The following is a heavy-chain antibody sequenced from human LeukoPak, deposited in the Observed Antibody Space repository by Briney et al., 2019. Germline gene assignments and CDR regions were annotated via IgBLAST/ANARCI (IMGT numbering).Heavy chain of an antibody. Sequence: SGTLSLTCAVSGGSISSSNWWSWVRQPPGKGLEWIGEIYHSGSTNYNPSLKSRVTISVDKSKNQFSLKLSSVTAEDTAVYYCARARSEFDWFSGKSWFDPWGQGTLVTVSS. J-gene: IGHJ5*02. V-gene: IGHV4-4*02. CDR2: IYHSGST. CDR3: ARARSEFDWFSGKSWFDP. CDR1: GGSISSSNW. D-gene: IGHD3-9*01.